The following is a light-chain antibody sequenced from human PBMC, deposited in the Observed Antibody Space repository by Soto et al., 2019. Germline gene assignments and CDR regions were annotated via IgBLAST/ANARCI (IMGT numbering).Light chain of an antibody. Sequence: QSALTQPASVSGSPGQSITISCTGTSSDVGVYNYVSWYQQHPGKAPKLMIYEVSNRPSGVSNRFSGSKSGNTASLTISGLQAEDEADYYCQSYDSSLSGVLFGGGTKVTVL. J-gene: IGLJ2*01. CDR1: SSDVGVYNY. CDR2: EVS. CDR3: QSYDSSLSGVL. V-gene: IGLV2-14*01.